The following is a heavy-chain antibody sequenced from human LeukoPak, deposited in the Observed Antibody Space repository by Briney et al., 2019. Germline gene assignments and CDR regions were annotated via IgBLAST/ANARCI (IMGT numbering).Heavy chain of an antibody. CDR1: GFTFSNYA. CDR3: AKHFGASSGYAFDC. CDR2: ITGSAAST. D-gene: IGHD5-12*01. J-gene: IGHJ4*02. V-gene: IGHV3-23*01. Sequence: GGSLRLSCAASGFTFSNYAVSWVRQAPGKGLEWVSTITGSAASTYYTDSVRGRFTIPRDNSKNTLYLQMSNRRAEDTAVYYYAKHFGASSGYAFDCWGQGTLVSVSS.